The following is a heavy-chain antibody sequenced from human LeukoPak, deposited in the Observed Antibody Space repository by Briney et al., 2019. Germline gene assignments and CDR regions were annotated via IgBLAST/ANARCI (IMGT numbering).Heavy chain of an antibody. J-gene: IGHJ5*02. CDR2: INHSGST. Sequence: PSETLSLTCAVYGGSLSGYYWSWIRQPPGKGLEWIGEINHSGSTNYNPSLKSRVTISVDTSKNQFSLKLSSVTAADTAVYYCARHWRDIVVVVAATPDWFDPWGQGTLVTVSS. CDR1: GGSLSGYY. D-gene: IGHD2-15*01. CDR3: ARHWRDIVVVVAATPDWFDP. V-gene: IGHV4-34*01.